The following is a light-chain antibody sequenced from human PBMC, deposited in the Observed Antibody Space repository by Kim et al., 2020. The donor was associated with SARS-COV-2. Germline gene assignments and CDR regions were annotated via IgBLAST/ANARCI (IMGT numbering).Light chain of an antibody. CDR3: QSYDNRLSGYV. J-gene: IGLJ1*01. CDR2: GNN. V-gene: IGLV1-40*01. CDR1: SSNIGAGYD. Sequence: QSVLTQPPSVSGAPGQRVTISCTGSSSNIGAGYDVHWYQQLPGTAPKFLIYGNNNRPSGVPDRFSGSKSGTSAFLAITGLQAEDETDYYCQSYDNRLSGYVFGTGTKVTVL.